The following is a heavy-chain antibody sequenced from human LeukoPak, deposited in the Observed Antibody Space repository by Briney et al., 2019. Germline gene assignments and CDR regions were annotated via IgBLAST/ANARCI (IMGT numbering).Heavy chain of an antibody. CDR2: IRYDGSFN. J-gene: IGHJ5*02. Sequence: GGSLRLSCAASGFTFSTYGMHWVRQAPGKGLEWVAFIRYDGSFNYYADSVKGRFTISRDNSKNTLYLHMNSLRAEDTAVYSCARGADGVSSNSRGWLDPWGQGTLVTVSS. V-gene: IGHV3-30*02. CDR3: ARGADGVSSNSRGWLDP. D-gene: IGHD2-15*01. CDR1: GFTFSTYG.